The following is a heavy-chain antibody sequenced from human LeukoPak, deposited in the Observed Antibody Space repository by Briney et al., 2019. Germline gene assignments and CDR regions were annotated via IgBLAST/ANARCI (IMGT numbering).Heavy chain of an antibody. CDR2: ISSSSSYI. J-gene: IGHJ3*02. V-gene: IGHV3-21*01. Sequence: GGSLRLSCAASGFTFSSYSMNWVRQAPGKGLEWVSSISSSSSYIYYADSVKGRFTISRDNAKNSLYLQMNSLRAEDTAVYYCARDHGSSWPRNAFDIWGQGTMVTVSS. CDR3: ARDHGSSWPRNAFDI. CDR1: GFTFSSYS. D-gene: IGHD6-13*01.